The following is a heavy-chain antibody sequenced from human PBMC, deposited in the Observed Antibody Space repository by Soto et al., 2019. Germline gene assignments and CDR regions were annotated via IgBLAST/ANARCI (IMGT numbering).Heavy chain of an antibody. CDR2: VSYDGTNK. D-gene: IGHD2-2*01. V-gene: IGHV3-30*18. J-gene: IGHJ6*02. CDR3: AKDRGYQLPWGMDV. CDR1: GFTFSHFG. Sequence: VGSLRLSCAASGFTFSHFGMHWVRQAPGKGLEWMTSVSYDGTNKYYADSVKGRFTISRDYSANKLYLQMNSLTAEDTAVYYCAKDRGYQLPWGMDVWGQGTAVTVSS.